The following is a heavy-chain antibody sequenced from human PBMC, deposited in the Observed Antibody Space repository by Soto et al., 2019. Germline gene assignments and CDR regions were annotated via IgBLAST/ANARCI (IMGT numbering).Heavy chain of an antibody. V-gene: IGHV4-39*01. D-gene: IGHD3-3*02. Sequence: SETLSLTCTVSGGSISSSSYYWGWIRQPPGKGLEWIGSIYYSGSTYYNPSLKSRVTISVNTSKNQFSLKLSSVTAADTAVYYCASPKIAFYNWFDPWGQGTLVTVS. CDR1: GGSISSSSYY. J-gene: IGHJ5*02. CDR2: IYYSGST. CDR3: ASPKIAFYNWFDP.